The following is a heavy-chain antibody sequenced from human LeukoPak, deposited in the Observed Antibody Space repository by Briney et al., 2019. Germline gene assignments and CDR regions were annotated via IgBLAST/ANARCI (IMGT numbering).Heavy chain of an antibody. CDR3: ARRSYYDFWSGYFNDHDNRNDNWFDP. CDR1: GGTFSSYA. J-gene: IGHJ5*02. Sequence: GASVNVSCKASGGTFSSYAISWVRQAPGQGLEWMGGVIPIFGTANYAQKFQGRVTITADESTSTAYMELGSLRSEDTAVYYCARRSYYDFWSGYFNDHDNRNDNWFDPWGQGTLVTVSS. CDR2: VIPIFGTA. V-gene: IGHV1-69*13. D-gene: IGHD3-3*01.